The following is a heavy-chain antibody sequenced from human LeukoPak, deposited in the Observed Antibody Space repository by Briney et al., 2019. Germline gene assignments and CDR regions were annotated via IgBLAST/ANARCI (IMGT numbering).Heavy chain of an antibody. J-gene: IGHJ4*02. CDR1: GGSISSYY. Sequence: SETLSLTCTVSGGSISSYYWSWIRRPAGKGLEWIGRIYSTGSTNYNPSLKSRVTMSVDTSKNQFSLRLRSVTAADTAVYYCARQIASAGTAGFDFWGQGALVTVSS. CDR2: IYSTGST. D-gene: IGHD6-13*01. V-gene: IGHV4-4*07. CDR3: ARQIASAGTAGFDF.